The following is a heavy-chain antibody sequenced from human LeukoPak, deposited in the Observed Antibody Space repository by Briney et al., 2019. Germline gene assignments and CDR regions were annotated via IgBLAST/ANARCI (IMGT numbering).Heavy chain of an antibody. CDR3: VKDLSSSWYSFDH. Sequence: GGSLRLSCAVSGGTTDDYGMSWVRQAPGKGLEWVSGINWDGTNTYYAESVKGRFTISRDSAEKSLYLQMNSLRDDDTAFYYCVKDLSSSWYSFDHWGQGTLVTVSS. CDR1: GGTTDDYG. D-gene: IGHD6-13*01. CDR2: INWDGTNT. J-gene: IGHJ4*02. V-gene: IGHV3-20*04.